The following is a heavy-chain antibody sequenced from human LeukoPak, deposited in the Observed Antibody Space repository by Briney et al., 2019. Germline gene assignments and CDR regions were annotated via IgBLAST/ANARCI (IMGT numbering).Heavy chain of an antibody. V-gene: IGHV3-33*03. CDR1: GFTFSSYG. J-gene: IGHJ4*02. CDR3: ARGSGDY. CDR2: IWYDGSNK. Sequence: PGGSLRLSCAASGFTFSSYGMHWVRQAPGKGLEWVAVIWYDGSNKYYADSVKGRFTISRDNAKNSLYLQMTSLRAEDTAVYYCARGSGDYSGQGTLVTVSS.